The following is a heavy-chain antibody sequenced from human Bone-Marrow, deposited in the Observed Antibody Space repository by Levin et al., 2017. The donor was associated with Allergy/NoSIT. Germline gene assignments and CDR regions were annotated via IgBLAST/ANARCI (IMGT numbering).Heavy chain of an antibody. V-gene: IGHV3-13*01. Sequence: GESLKISCAASGFTFGTYDMHWVRQPTGKGLEWVSTIGSAGDTYYPGSVKGRFTISRENAKNSFFLQMNTLRAGDTAVYYCARGRGSGHYYYGMDVWGQGTTVTVSS. CDR3: ARGRGSGHYYYGMDV. CDR2: IGSAGDT. J-gene: IGHJ6*02. D-gene: IGHD3-10*01. CDR1: GFTFGTYD.